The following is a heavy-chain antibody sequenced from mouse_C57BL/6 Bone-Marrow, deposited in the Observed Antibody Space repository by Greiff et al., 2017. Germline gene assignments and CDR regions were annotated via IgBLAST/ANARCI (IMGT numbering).Heavy chain of an antibody. V-gene: IGHV5-16*01. J-gene: IGHJ2*01. Sequence: EVQLVESEGGLVQPGSSLTLSCTASGFTFSDYYMAWVRQAPEQGLEWVANINSDGSSTYYMDSLKSRFIISRDNAKNILYLQMSSLKSEDTATYYCARDGDGVDYWGQGTTLTVSS. CDR1: GFTFSDYY. D-gene: IGHD2-3*01. CDR3: ARDGDGVDY. CDR2: INSDGSST.